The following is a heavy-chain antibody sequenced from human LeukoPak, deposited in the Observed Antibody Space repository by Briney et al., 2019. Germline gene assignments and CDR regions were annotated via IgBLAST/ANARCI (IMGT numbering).Heavy chain of an antibody. Sequence: SETLSLTCAVYGGSFSGYYWSWIRQPPGKGLEWIGEINHSGSTNYNPSLKSRVTISVDTSKNQFSLKLSSVTAADTAVYCCARDRDSSSWYRDAFDIWGQGTMVTVSS. J-gene: IGHJ3*02. CDR1: GGSFSGYY. V-gene: IGHV4-34*01. D-gene: IGHD6-13*01. CDR3: ARDRDSSSWYRDAFDI. CDR2: INHSGST.